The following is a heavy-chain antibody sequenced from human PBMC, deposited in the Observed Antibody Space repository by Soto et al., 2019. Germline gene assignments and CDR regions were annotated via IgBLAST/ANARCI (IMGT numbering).Heavy chain of an antibody. CDR2: ISYDGSNK. CDR3: AKDLFPFLEWLKVNYYYYGMDV. D-gene: IGHD3-3*01. V-gene: IGHV3-30*18. Sequence: PGGSLRLSCAASGFTFSSYGMHWVRQAPGKGLEWVAVISYDGSNKYYADSVKGRFTISRDNSKNTLYLQMNSLRAEDTAVYYCAKDLFPFLEWLKVNYYYYGMDVWGQGTTVTVSS. CDR1: GFTFSSYG. J-gene: IGHJ6*02.